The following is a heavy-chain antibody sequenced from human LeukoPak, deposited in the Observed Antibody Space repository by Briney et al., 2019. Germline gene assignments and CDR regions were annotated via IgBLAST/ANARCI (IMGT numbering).Heavy chain of an antibody. CDR3: AKGDSTGTAQYFRH. CDR2: ISGSGGST. V-gene: IGHV3-23*01. D-gene: IGHD1-1*01. Sequence: GGSLRLSCAASGFTFSNYAMTWVRQAPGKGLEWVSAISGSGGSTYYANSVKGRFTISRDNSKNTLYLQMNSLRAEDTAVYYCAKGDSTGTAQYFRHWGQGTLVTVSS. CDR1: GFTFSNYA. J-gene: IGHJ1*01.